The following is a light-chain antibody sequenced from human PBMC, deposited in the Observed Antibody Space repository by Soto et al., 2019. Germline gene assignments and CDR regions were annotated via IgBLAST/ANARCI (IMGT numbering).Light chain of an antibody. CDR3: QQYNSYFWP. J-gene: IGKJ3*01. V-gene: IGKV1-5*01. Sequence: DIQMTQSPSTLSASVGDRVTITCRASQSISSWLAWYQQKPGKAPKLLIYDASSLQSGVPLRFSGSGSGTEFTLTRSSLQPDDFATDVCQQYNSYFWPFGPGTQVDVK. CDR2: DAS. CDR1: QSISSW.